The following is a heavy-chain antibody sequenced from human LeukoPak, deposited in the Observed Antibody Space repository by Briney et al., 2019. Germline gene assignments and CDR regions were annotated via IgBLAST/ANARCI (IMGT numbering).Heavy chain of an antibody. Sequence: SETLSLTCTVSGGSISSGDYYWSWIRQPPGQGLEWIGYIYYSGSTYYNPSLKSRVTISVDTSKNQFSLKLSSVTAADTAVYYCARGLVVVVPAAMGFDYWGQGTLVTVSS. D-gene: IGHD2-2*01. CDR3: ARGLVVVVPAAMGFDY. CDR2: IYYSGST. J-gene: IGHJ4*02. V-gene: IGHV4-30-4*01. CDR1: GGSISSGDYY.